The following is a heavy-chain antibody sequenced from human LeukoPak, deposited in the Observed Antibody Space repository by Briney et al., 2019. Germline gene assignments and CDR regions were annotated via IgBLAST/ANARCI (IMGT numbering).Heavy chain of an antibody. CDR2: ISYGGSQK. D-gene: IGHD4-17*01. V-gene: IGHV3-30*04. J-gene: IGHJ4*02. Sequence: GGSLRLSCAASGFTFSSYAMHWVRQAPGKGLEWVAVISYGGSQKYHADSVKGRFTISRDNSKNTLSLQMNSLRAEDTAVYYCARGSYGDLNWGQGTLVTVSS. CDR3: ARGSYGDLN. CDR1: GFTFSSYA.